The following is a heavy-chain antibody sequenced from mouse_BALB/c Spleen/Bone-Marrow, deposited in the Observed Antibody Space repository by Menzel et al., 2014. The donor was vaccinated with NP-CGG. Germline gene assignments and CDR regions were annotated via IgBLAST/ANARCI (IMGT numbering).Heavy chain of an antibody. D-gene: IGHD2-3*01. CDR3: ARQGSIYDGYYGGFTY. CDR2: TSSGGGYT. Sequence: EVKVVESGGGLVEPGGSLKLSCAASGFTFSSFAMSWVRQTPEKRLEWVATTSSGGGYTYYPDSVKGRFTISRDNAKNSLYLQMSSLRSEDTAMYYCARQGSIYDGYYGGFTYWGQGTLVTVSA. CDR1: GFTFSSFA. J-gene: IGHJ3*01. V-gene: IGHV5-9-3*01.